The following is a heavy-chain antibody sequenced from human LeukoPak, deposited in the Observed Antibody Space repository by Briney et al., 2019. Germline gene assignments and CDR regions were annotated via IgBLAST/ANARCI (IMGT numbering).Heavy chain of an antibody. J-gene: IGHJ4*02. CDR3: ARADYDILTGLDY. CDR2: IKQDGSEK. Sequence: GGSLRLSCAASGFTFSSYWMSWVRQAPGKGLEWVANIKQDGSEKYYVDSVKGRFTIFRDNAKNSLYLQMNSLRAEDTAVYYCARADYDILTGLDYWGQGTLVTVSS. D-gene: IGHD3-9*01. CDR1: GFTFSSYW. V-gene: IGHV3-7*01.